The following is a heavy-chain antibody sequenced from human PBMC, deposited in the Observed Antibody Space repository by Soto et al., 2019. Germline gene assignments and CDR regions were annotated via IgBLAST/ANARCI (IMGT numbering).Heavy chain of an antibody. Sequence: CAASGFTFDDYTMHWVRQTPGKGLEWVSLISWDGDSAYYADSVRGRFTISRDNSKNSLFLQMNNVRAEDAALYFCAKGTRGNSPELDFWGQGTLVTVSS. V-gene: IGHV3-43*01. CDR2: ISWDGDSA. CDR1: GFTFDDYT. J-gene: IGHJ4*02. CDR3: AKGTRGNSPELDF. D-gene: IGHD1-1*01.